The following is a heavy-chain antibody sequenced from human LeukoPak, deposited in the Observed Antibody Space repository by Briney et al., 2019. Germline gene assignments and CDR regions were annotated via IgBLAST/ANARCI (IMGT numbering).Heavy chain of an antibody. CDR3: ARESGDRPGSEGC. CDR2: IYYSGST. D-gene: IGHD1-26*01. CDR1: GGSISSGGYY. J-gene: IGHJ4*02. V-gene: IGHV4-31*03. Sequence: PSETLSLTCTVSGGSISSGGYYWSWIRQHPGKGLEWIGYIYYSGSTYYNPSLKSRVTISVDTSKNQFSLKLSSVTAADTAVYYCARESGDRPGSEGCWGQGTLVTVSS.